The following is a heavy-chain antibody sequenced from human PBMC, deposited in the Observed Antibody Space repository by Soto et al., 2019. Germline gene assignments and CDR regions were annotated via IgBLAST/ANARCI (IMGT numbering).Heavy chain of an antibody. CDR1: GFTFSSYA. J-gene: IGHJ4*02. Sequence: GGSLRLSCAASGFTFSSYAMSWVRQAPGKGLEWVSSIRGSGGSTYYADSVKGRFTISRDNSKNTLYLQMNSLRADDTAVYYCAKGPGDFVWGSYRLSDYFDYWGQGTVVTVSS. V-gene: IGHV3-23*01. CDR2: IRGSGGST. CDR3: AKGPGDFVWGSYRLSDYFDY. D-gene: IGHD3-16*02.